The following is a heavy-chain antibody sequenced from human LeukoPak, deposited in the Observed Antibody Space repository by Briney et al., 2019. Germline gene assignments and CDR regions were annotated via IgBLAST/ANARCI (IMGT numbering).Heavy chain of an antibody. CDR3: AKDFHDYSNYRYYYYYYMDV. V-gene: IGHV3-30*02. CDR2: IRYDGSNK. Sequence: GGSLRLSCAASGFTFSSYGMHWVRQAPGKALEGVAFIRYDGSNKYYADSVKGRFTISRDYSKNTLYLQMNSLRAEDTAVYYCAKDFHDYSNYRYYYYYYMDVWGKGTTVTVSS. CDR1: GFTFSSYG. J-gene: IGHJ6*03. D-gene: IGHD4-11*01.